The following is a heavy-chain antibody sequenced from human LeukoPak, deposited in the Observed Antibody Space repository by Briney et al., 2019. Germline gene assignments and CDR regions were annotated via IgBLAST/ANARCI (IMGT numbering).Heavy chain of an antibody. J-gene: IGHJ4*02. CDR3: ARAVAPYYYGSGSSRIGVDY. V-gene: IGHV1-69*13. CDR1: GGTFISYA. CDR2: IIPIFGTA. Sequence: SVKVSCKASGGTFISYAISWVRQAPGQGLEWMGGIIPIFGTANYAQKFQGRVTITADESTSTAYMELSSLRSEDTAVYYCARAVAPYYYGSGSSRIGVDYWGQGTLVTVSS. D-gene: IGHD3-10*01.